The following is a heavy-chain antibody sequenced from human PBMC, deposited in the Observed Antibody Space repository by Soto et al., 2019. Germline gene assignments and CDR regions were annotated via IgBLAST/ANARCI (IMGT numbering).Heavy chain of an antibody. D-gene: IGHD7-27*01. V-gene: IGHV1-8*01. CDR1: GYTFTTYD. CDR2: MHPDNGEV. Sequence: QVQLVQSGAEVKKPGASVKVSCKASGYTFTTYDINWMRQAPGQGLEWLGWMHPDNGEVGYAQKFQGRLTMTRSTSMNTAFMELSSLTSEDTAVYYCARNTKETGDFDYWGQGTLVTVSS. CDR3: ARNTKETGDFDY. J-gene: IGHJ4*02.